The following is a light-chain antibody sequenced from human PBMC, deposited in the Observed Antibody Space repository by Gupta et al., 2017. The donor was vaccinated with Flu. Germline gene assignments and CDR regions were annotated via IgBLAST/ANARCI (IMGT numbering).Light chain of an antibody. V-gene: IGLV3-19*01. J-gene: IGLJ2*01. Sequence: SSELTQDPAVSVALGQTVRISCQGDSLRLYYANWYQQKPGQAPLLLFYGKNYRPSGPPGLSACTSAGTTALTNTTANEAEDDAYYYCASRDSSQSVVFGGGTKLTVL. CDR1: SLRLYY. CDR2: GKN. CDR3: ASRDSSQSVV.